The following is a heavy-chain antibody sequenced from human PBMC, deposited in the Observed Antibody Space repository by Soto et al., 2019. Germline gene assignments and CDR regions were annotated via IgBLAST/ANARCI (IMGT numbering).Heavy chain of an antibody. CDR2: IYSSGNI. CDR1: GFIVRSNY. Sequence: EVQLVESGGGLIQPGGSLRLSCAASGFIVRSNYMTWVRQAPGKGLEWVSVIYSSGNIYYPDSVKGRFTTSRDNSQNTLFLQMNSLRAEDTAVYYCARDSGMIRGNYGMDVWGQGTTVIVSS. CDR3: ARDSGMIRGNYGMDV. V-gene: IGHV3-53*01. J-gene: IGHJ6*02. D-gene: IGHD3-10*01.